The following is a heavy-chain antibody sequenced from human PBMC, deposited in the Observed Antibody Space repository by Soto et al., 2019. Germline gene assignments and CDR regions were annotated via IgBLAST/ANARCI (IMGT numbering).Heavy chain of an antibody. J-gene: IGHJ2*01. V-gene: IGHV4-30-4*01. CDR2: IFDSGST. Sequence: QVQLQESGPGLIKPSETLSLTCTVSAGSISGGRHSWSWIRQPPGKGLGSIGYIFDSGSTYYNPSLRSRRSMSVDTSKNQFSLRLTSVTAADTAVYYCAREIMPLTNDWYFDLWGRGTLVTVSS. CDR1: AGSISGGRHS. D-gene: IGHD2-8*01. CDR3: AREIMPLTNDWYFDL.